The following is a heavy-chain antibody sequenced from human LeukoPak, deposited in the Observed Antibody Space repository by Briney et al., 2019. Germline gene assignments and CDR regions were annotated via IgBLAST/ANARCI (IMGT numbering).Heavy chain of an antibody. CDR1: GGSISSSSYY. V-gene: IGHV4-39*01. CDR2: IYYSGST. CDR3: ASTSLGYCSGGSCYSGSLDY. D-gene: IGHD2-15*01. J-gene: IGHJ4*02. Sequence: SETLSLTCTVSGGSISSSSYYWGWIRQPPGKGLEWIGSIYYSGSTYYNPSLKSRVTISVDTSKNQFSLKLSSVTAADTAVYYCASTSLGYCSGGSCYSGSLDYWGQGTLVTVSS.